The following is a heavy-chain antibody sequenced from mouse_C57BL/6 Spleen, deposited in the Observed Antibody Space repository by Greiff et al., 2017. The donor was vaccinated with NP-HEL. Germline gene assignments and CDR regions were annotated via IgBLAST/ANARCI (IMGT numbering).Heavy chain of an antibody. CDR1: GYTFTDYN. CDR3: ARNGKWGLLRRAMDY. J-gene: IGHJ4*01. CDR2: INPNNGGT. D-gene: IGHD2-3*01. V-gene: IGHV1-18*01. Sequence: EVHLVESGPELVKPGASVKIPCKASGYTFTDYNMDWVKQSHGKSLEWIGDINPNNGGTIYNQKFKGKATLTVDKSSSTAYMELRSLTSEDTAVYYCARNGKWGLLRRAMDYWGQGTSVTVSS.